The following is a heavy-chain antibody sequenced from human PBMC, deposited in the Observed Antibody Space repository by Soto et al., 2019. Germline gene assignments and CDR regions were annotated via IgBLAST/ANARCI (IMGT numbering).Heavy chain of an antibody. CDR2: IIPIFGTA. CDR1: GGTFSSYT. D-gene: IGHD3-22*01. CDR3: ARQGESSGSYYYGMDA. J-gene: IGHJ6*02. V-gene: IGHV1-69*12. Sequence: QVQLVQSGAEVKKPGSSVKVSCKASGGTFSSYTISWVRQAPGQGLEWMGGIIPIFGTANYAQRFQGRVTITADESTSTAYMELSSLRAEDTAVYYCARQGESSGSYYYGMDAWGQGATVIVSS.